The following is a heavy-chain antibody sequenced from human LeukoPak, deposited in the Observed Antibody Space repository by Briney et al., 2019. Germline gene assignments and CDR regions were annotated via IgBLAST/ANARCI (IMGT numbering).Heavy chain of an antibody. CDR1: GYKFSSYW. V-gene: IGHV5-51*01. CDR2: IYPGDSDT. D-gene: IGHD2-15*01. J-gene: IGHJ4*02. Sequence: GESLKISCKGSGYKFSSYWIAWVRQMPGKGLEWMGIIYPGDSDTRYSPSFQGQVTISADKSISTASLRWSSLKASDTAMYYCARLTGSCSGGSCYSLDYWGQGTLVTVSS. CDR3: ARLTGSCSGGSCYSLDY.